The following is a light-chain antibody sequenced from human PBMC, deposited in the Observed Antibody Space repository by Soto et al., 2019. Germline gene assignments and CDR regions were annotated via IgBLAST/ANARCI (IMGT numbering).Light chain of an antibody. J-gene: IGKJ4*01. CDR1: QSISSY. CDR2: TAS. Sequence: DIQMTQSPSSLSASVGDRVTITCRSSQSISSYLNWYQQKPGKAPKLLIFTASTLQSGVPSRFSGSGSGTDFTLTISSLQHEDFATYYCQQSYTTPLGFGGGNKVEIK. V-gene: IGKV1-39*01. CDR3: QQSYTTPLG.